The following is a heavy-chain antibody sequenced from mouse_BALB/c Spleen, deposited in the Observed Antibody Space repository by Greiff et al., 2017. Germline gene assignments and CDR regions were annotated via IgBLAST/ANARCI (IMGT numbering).Heavy chain of an antibody. Sequence: EVQLVESGGGLVQPGGSRKLSCAASGFTFSSFGMHWVRQAPEKGLEWVAYISSGSSTIYYADTVKGRFTISGDNPKNTLFLQMTSLRSEDTAMYYCARGYDYLWYFDDWGEGTTVTVSA. CDR3: ARGYDYLWYFDD. CDR2: ISSGSSTI. D-gene: IGHD2-4*01. J-gene: IGHJ1*01. CDR1: GFTFSSFG. V-gene: IGHV5-17*02.